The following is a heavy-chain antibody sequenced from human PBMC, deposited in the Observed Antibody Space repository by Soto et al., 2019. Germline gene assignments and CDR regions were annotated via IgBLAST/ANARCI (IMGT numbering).Heavy chain of an antibody. J-gene: IGHJ4*02. V-gene: IGHV2-5*02. D-gene: IGHD2-15*01. CDR3: TRSQRREQCRGGNCYYFDF. CDR2: IFWDDDK. CDR1: GFSLSSSGVG. Sequence: QITLKESGPTLVKPTQALALTCTFSGFSLSSSGVGVGWIRQPPGKALEWLALIFWDDDKRYRPSLRSRLTVTNDTSNNQVVLTMTSMDPVDTATYFCTRSQRREQCRGGNCYYFDFWGQGTLVTVSS.